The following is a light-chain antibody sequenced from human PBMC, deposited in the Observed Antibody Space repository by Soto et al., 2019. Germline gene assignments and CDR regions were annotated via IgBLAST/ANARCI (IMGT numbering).Light chain of an antibody. CDR1: SSDVGGYNY. Sequence: QSVLTQPASVSGSPGQPITISCTGTSSDVGGYNYVSWYQQHPGKAPKVMIYDVSNRPSGVSNRFSGSKSGNTASLTISGFMAEDVADYDCHSYTTSSTYVFGTGTKLTVL. CDR3: HSYTTSSTYV. CDR2: DVS. V-gene: IGLV2-14*01. J-gene: IGLJ1*01.